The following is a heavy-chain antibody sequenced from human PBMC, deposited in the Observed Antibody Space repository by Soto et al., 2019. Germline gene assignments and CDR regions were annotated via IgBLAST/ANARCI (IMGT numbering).Heavy chain of an antibody. CDR3: AREFEGQSSSWPFDY. J-gene: IGHJ4*02. D-gene: IGHD6-13*01. CDR2: ISVYNGFT. V-gene: IGHV1-18*01. Sequence: QVQLVQSGAEVKKPGASVRVSCRASGYTFPTYGIAWVRQAPGQGLEWMGWISVYNGFTHYAQKFRGRVTVTAETATSTVYMELRSRTSDDTAVYYCAREFEGQSSSWPFDYWGQGTLVTVSS. CDR1: GYTFPTYG.